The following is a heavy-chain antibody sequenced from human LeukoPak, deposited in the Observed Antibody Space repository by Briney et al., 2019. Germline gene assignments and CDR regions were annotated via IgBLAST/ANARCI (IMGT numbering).Heavy chain of an antibody. V-gene: IGHV3-11*04. CDR3: AKGVKHIVVVTAQHYFDS. CDR1: GFTFSDYY. Sequence: GGSLRLSCAASGFTFSDYYMSWIRQAPGKGLEWVSYISSSGTNIYYADSVKGRFTISRDNAKNSLYLQMKNLRAEDTAVYYCAKGVKHIVVVTAQHYFDSWGQGTLVTVSS. CDR2: ISSSGTNI. J-gene: IGHJ4*02. D-gene: IGHD2-21*02.